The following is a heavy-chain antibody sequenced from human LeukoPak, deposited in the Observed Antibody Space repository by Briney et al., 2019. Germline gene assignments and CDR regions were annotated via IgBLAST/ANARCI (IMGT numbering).Heavy chain of an antibody. Sequence: SQILSLTCTVSGGSISSGSYYWSWIRQPAGKGLEWIGRIYTSGNTNYNPSLKSRVTISVDTSKNQFSLKLSSVTAADTAVYYCAREGFTVDTAMVDYWGQGTLVTVSS. CDR2: IYTSGNT. J-gene: IGHJ4*02. CDR1: GGSISSGSYY. CDR3: AREGFTVDTAMVDY. V-gene: IGHV4-61*02. D-gene: IGHD5-18*01.